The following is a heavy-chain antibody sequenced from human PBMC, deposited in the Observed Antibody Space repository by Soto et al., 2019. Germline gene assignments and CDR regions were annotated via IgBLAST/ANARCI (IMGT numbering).Heavy chain of an antibody. Sequence: SETLSLTCTVSGGSISSYYWSWIRQPPGKGLEWIGYIYYSGSTNYNPSLKSRVTISVDTSKNQFSLKLSSVAAADTAVYYCARVATAAVWDYYGMDVWGQGTTVTVSS. CDR2: IYYSGST. D-gene: IGHD6-13*01. CDR1: GGSISSYY. CDR3: ARVATAAVWDYYGMDV. J-gene: IGHJ6*02. V-gene: IGHV4-59*01.